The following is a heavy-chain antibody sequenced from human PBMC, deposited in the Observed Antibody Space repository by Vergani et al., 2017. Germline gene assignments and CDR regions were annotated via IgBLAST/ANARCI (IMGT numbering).Heavy chain of an antibody. CDR2: TWYDGNNK. CDR1: GFTFNQYG. CDR3: ARDLRILYNRFDP. V-gene: IGHV3-33*01. J-gene: IGHJ5*02. Sequence: QVQLVESGGGVVQPGRSLRLSCAASGFTFNQYGMHWVRQAPGKGLEWVAVTWYDGNNKQYEDSVKGRFTISRDNSKSTMYLQMNSLRDEDTGVYYCARDLRILYNRFDPWGQGTLVTVSS. D-gene: IGHD1-14*01.